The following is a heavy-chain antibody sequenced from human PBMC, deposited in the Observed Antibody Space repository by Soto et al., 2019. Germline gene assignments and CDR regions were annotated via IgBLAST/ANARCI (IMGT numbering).Heavy chain of an antibody. Sequence: QVQLVQSGAEVKKPGSSVKVSCKASGGTFSSYAISWVRQAPGQGLEWMGGIIPIFGTANYAQKFQSRVTITADESTSTVYVERSSLRSEDTAVYYCARVRLEGFRGDAFDIWGQGTMVTVSS. CDR1: GGTFSSYA. J-gene: IGHJ3*02. CDR2: IIPIFGTA. D-gene: IGHD1-1*01. CDR3: ARVRLEGFRGDAFDI. V-gene: IGHV1-69*12.